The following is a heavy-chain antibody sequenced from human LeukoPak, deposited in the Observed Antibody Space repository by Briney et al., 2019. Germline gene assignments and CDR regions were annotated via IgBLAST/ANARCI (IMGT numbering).Heavy chain of an antibody. J-gene: IGHJ6*02. Sequence: ASVKVSCKASGYTFTSYDINWVRQATGQGLEWMGWMNPNSGNTSYAQKFQGRVTMTRNTSISTAYMELSSLRSEDTAVYYRARGYPSSGWNEPNSYYYGMDVWGHGTTVTVSS. CDR3: ARGYPSSGWNEPNSYYYGMDV. V-gene: IGHV1-8*01. D-gene: IGHD6-19*01. CDR1: GYTFTSYD. CDR2: MNPNSGNT.